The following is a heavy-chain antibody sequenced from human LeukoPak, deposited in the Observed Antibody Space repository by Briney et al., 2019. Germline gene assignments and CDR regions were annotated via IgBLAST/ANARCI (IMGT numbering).Heavy chain of an antibody. CDR3: AREGDFRNFDY. CDR2: IYYSGST. CDR1: GGSISSGGYY. V-gene: IGHV4-31*03. Sequence: PSETLSLTCTVSGGSISSGGYYWSWIRQHPGKGLEWIGYIYYSGSTYCNSSLKSRVTISVDTSKNQFSLKLSSVTAADTAVYYCAREGDFRNFDYWGQGTLVTVSS. D-gene: IGHD2-21*02. J-gene: IGHJ4*02.